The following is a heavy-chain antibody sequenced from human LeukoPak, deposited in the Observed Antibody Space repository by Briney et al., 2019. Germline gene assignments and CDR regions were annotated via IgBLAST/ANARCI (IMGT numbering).Heavy chain of an antibody. CDR2: IIPIFGTA. CDR1: GGTFSSYA. Sequence: ASMKVSCKASGGTFSSYAISWVRQAPGQGLEWMGGIIPIFGTANYAQKFQGRVTITADESTSTAYMELSSLRSEDTAVYYCARGNYYDSSGYYSPFGYYYYYMDVWGKGTTVTVSS. D-gene: IGHD3-22*01. J-gene: IGHJ6*03. V-gene: IGHV1-69*13. CDR3: ARGNYYDSSGYYSPFGYYYYYMDV.